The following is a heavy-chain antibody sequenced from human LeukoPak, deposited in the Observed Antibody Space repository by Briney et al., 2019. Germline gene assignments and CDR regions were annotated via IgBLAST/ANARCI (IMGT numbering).Heavy chain of an antibody. V-gene: IGHV4-31*03. CDR3: ARTRARQYYFDY. CDR1: GGSISSGGYY. Sequence: SQTLSLTCTVSGGSISSGGYYWSWIRQHPGKGLEWIGYIYYSGSTYYNPSLKSRVTISVDTSKNQFSLKLGSVTAADTAVYYCARTRARQYYFDYWGQGTLVTVSS. J-gene: IGHJ4*02. CDR2: IYYSGST. D-gene: IGHD4-11*01.